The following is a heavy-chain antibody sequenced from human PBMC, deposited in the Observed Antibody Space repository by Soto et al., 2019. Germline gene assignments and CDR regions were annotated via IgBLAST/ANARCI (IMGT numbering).Heavy chain of an antibody. J-gene: IGHJ6*02. CDR3: AGVSWFRGMDV. V-gene: IGHV6-1*01. D-gene: IGHD3-10*01. Sequence: QTLSLTCAISGDSVSSNSAAWNCSIQSPSRGLEWLGRTYYRSNWSNDYAISVKSRITINPDTSKNQFSLRLYSVTPEDTAVYYCAGVSWFRGMDVWGQGTPVTVSS. CDR1: GDSVSSNSAA. CDR2: TYYRSNWSN.